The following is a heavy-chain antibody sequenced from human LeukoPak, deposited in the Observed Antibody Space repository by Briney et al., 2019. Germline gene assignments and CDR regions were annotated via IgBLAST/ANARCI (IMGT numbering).Heavy chain of an antibody. D-gene: IGHD3-10*01. CDR1: GGSISSGSYY. CDR2: IYTSGST. J-gene: IGHJ4*02. CDR3: ARATLVRGEVRYYFDY. V-gene: IGHV4-61*02. Sequence: PSETLSLTCTVSGGSISSGSYYWSWIRQPAGKGLEWIGRIYTSGSTNYNPSLKSRVTISVDTSKNQFSLKLSSVTAADTAVYYCARATLVRGEVRYYFDYWGQGTLVMVSS.